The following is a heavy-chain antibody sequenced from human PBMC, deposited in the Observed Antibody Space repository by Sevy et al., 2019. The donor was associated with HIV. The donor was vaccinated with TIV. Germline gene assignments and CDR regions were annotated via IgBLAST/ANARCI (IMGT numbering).Heavy chain of an antibody. CDR1: GFSFSKYG. J-gene: IGHJ4*02. CDR2: IWYDGSSV. Sequence: GGSLRLSCAASGFSFSKYGMHWVRQAPGKGLEWVALIWYDGSSVYYADSVKGRFTISRDNSNNTLYLQVNSLRAEDKAVYYCVRGADYYDRGGDNCDSWGQGTLVTVSS. V-gene: IGHV3-33*01. D-gene: IGHD3-22*01. CDR3: VRGADYYDRGGDNCDS.